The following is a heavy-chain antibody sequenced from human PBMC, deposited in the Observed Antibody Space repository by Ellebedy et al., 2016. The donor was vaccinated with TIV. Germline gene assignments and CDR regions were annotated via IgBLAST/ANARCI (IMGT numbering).Heavy chain of an antibody. CDR3: VRLGTSSAFDY. V-gene: IGHV3-9*01. CDR1: GFTFENYA. J-gene: IGHJ4*02. Sequence: GGSLRLXCAASGFTFENYAMHWVRQAPGKGLEWVSGINWNGAIIDYADSVKGRFTISRDNAKNSLFLQMNSLRAEDTALYYCVRLGTSSAFDYWGQGTLVTVSS. CDR2: INWNGAII. D-gene: IGHD2-8*01.